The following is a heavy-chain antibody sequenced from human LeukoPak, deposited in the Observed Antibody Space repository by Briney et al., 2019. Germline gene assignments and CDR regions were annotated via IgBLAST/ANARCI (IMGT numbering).Heavy chain of an antibody. V-gene: IGHV1-46*01. D-gene: IGHD2-2*01. CDR3: ARCVVVPAAMRAYHYYYMDV. Sequence: ASVKVSCKASGYTFTSYYMHWVRQAPGQGLEWMGIINPSGGSTSYAQKFQGRVTMTRDMSTSTVYMELSSLRSEDTAVYYCARCVVVPAAMRAYHYYYMDVWGKGTTATVSS. CDR1: GYTFTSYY. J-gene: IGHJ6*03. CDR2: INPSGGST.